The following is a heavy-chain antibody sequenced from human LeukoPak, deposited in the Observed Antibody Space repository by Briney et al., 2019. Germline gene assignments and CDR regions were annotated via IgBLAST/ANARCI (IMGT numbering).Heavy chain of an antibody. J-gene: IGHJ4*02. CDR1: GFTFSDYY. CDR3: ASLVGATSVTFDY. D-gene: IGHD1-26*01. CDR2: ISSSGSTI. Sequence: GGSLRLSCAASGFTFSDYYMSWIRQAPGKGLEWVSYISSSGSTIYYADSVKGRFTISRDNAKNSLYLQMNSLRAEDTAVYYCASLVGATSVTFDYWGQGTLVTVSS. V-gene: IGHV3-11*01.